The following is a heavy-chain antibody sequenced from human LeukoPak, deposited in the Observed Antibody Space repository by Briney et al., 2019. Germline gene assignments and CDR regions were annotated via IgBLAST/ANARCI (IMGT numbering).Heavy chain of an antibody. CDR2: IYYSGST. V-gene: IGHV4-39*01. J-gene: IGHJ5*02. CDR3: ARHVVVVAATPRWFDP. CDR1: GGSISSSSYY. D-gene: IGHD2-15*01. Sequence: SETLPLTCTVSGGSISSSSYYWGWIRQPPGKGLEWIGSIYYSGSTYYNPSLKSRVTISVDTSKNQFSLKLSSATAADTAVYYCARHVVVVAATPRWFDPWGQGTLVTVSS.